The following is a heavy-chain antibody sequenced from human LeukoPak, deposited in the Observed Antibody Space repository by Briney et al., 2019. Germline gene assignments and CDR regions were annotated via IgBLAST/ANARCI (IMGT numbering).Heavy chain of an antibody. CDR1: GYTFTSYA. CDR3: ARVQIGGGWFDP. J-gene: IGHJ5*02. CDR2: INAGNGNT. V-gene: IGHV1-3*01. Sequence: GASVKVSCKASGYTFTSYAMHWVRQAPAQRLEWMGWINAGNGNTKYSQKFQGRVTITRDTSASTAYMELSSLRSEDTAVYYCARVQIGGGWFDPWGQGTLVTVSS.